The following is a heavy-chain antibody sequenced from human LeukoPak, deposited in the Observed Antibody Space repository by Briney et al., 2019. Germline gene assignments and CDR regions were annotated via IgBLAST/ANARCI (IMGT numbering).Heavy chain of an antibody. V-gene: IGHV3-7*01. D-gene: IGHD2-15*01. CDR3: ARVYSRALYN. CDR2: MTQDGSEK. Sequence: GGSLRLSCAASGFTFSAYWMTWVRQAPGKGLEWVADMTQDGSEKYYVDSVKGRFTISRDNAKNSLHLQMNSLKVEDTAVYYCARVYSRALYNWGQGTLVTVSS. J-gene: IGHJ4*02. CDR1: GFTFSAYW.